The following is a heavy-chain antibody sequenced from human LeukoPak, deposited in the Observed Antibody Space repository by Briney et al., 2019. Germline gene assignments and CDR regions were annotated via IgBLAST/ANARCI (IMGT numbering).Heavy chain of an antibody. V-gene: IGHV4-34*01. CDR3: AREKKTKIKRPYYLDY. D-gene: IGHD5-12*01. J-gene: IGHJ4*02. Sequence: PSETLSLTCAVYGGSFSSYYWSWIRQPPGKGLEWIGEINHSGSTNYNPSLKSRVTISVDTSKNQFSLKLSSVTAADTAVYYCAREKKTKIKRPYYLDYWGQGTLVTVSS. CDR2: INHSGST. CDR1: GGSFSSYY.